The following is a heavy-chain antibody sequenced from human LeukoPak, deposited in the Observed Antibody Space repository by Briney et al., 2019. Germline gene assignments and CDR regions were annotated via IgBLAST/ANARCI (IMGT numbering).Heavy chain of an antibody. J-gene: IGHJ4*02. D-gene: IGHD4-23*01. CDR3: ARVMYGGPGISDY. CDR1: GFSFSRYC. Sequence: TGGSLRLSCAASGFSFSRYCMNWVRQAPGKGLEWVSSITSNSVSIYYADSVKGRFTISRDNAKNSLYLQMNRLRAEDTAVYYCARVMYGGPGISDYWGRGTLVTVSS. CDR2: ITSNSVSI. V-gene: IGHV3-21*01.